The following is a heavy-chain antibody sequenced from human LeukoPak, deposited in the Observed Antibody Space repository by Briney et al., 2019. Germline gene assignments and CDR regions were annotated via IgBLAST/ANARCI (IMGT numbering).Heavy chain of an antibody. J-gene: IGHJ4*02. D-gene: IGHD2-21*02. CDR3: ARRLHYFDY. Sequence: SETLSLTCTVSGGSISSTYDHWDWIRQSPGKGPEWLGSIRYSETTYYNPSLKGRVTMFVDTSNNQFSLRLRSVTAADTAVYYCARRLHYFDYWGQGSLVTVSS. CDR1: GGSISSTYDH. V-gene: IGHV4-39*01. CDR2: IRYSETT.